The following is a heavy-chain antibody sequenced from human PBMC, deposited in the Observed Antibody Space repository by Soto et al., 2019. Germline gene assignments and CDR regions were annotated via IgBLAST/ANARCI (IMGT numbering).Heavy chain of an antibody. J-gene: IGHJ1*01. CDR2: ISAYNGNT. V-gene: IGHV1-18*01. CDR3: ARDQAAYCGGDCYSGETEYFQH. CDR1: GYTFTSYG. Sequence: ASVKVSCKASGYTFTSYGISWVRQAPGQGLEWMGWISAYNGNTNYAQKLQGRVTMTTDTSTSTAYMELRSLRSDDTAVYYCARDQAAYCGGDCYSGETEYFQHWGQGTLVTVSS. D-gene: IGHD2-21*02.